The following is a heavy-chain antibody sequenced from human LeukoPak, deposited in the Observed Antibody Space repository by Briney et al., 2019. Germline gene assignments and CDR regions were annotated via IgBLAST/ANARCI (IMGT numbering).Heavy chain of an antibody. V-gene: IGHV4-59*01. CDR3: ARGGAARLHFQN. J-gene: IGHJ1*01. CDR1: GGSISTYY. CDR2: IYHSGST. Sequence: SETLSLTCTVSGGSISTYYWNWIRQPPGKGLEWIGYIYHSGSTSYNPSLQSRVTISVDTSKNQFSLNLNSVTAADTAVYYCARGGAARLHFQNWGQGTLVTVSS. D-gene: IGHD6-6*01.